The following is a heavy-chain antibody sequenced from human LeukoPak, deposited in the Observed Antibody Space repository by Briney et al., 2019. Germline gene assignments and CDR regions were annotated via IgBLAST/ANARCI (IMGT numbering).Heavy chain of an antibody. V-gene: IGHV4-59*08. CDR1: GGSIRSYV. CDR2: IYYSWST. CDR3: ARLHSPTDDDFWCDYFIGYYYYGMDV. Sequence: SETLSLTRTLSGGSIRSYVWSWVGQPPGKGLEWIGYIYYSWSTNYNPSLKRRVTISVDTSKNQFSLKLSSVTAGYAAVYDCARLHSPTDDDFWCDYFIGYYYYGMDVWGQGTTVTVSS. J-gene: IGHJ6*02. D-gene: IGHD3-3*01.